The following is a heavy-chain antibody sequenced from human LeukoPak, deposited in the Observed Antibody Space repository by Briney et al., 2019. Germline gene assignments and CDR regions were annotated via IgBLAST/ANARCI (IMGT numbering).Heavy chain of an antibody. CDR1: GGSFSGYH. Sequence: PSETLSLTCAVYGGSFSGYHWSWIRQPPGKGLEWIGEINHSGSTNYNPSLKSRVTMSVDTSKSQFSLNLRSVTAADTAVYYCARYVPVKTGTTRASFDYWGQGTLVTVSS. J-gene: IGHJ4*02. D-gene: IGHD1-1*01. CDR2: INHSGST. CDR3: ARYVPVKTGTTRASFDY. V-gene: IGHV4-34*01.